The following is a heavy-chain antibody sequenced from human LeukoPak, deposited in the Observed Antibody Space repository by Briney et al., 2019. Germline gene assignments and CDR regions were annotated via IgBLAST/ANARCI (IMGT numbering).Heavy chain of an antibody. V-gene: IGHV4-61*02. D-gene: IGHD5/OR15-5a*01. CDR3: ARGSVEFDY. Sequence: SQTLSLTCTVSGGSISSGSYYWSWIRQPAGKGLEWIGRIHTSGSTNYNPSLKSRVTISVDTSKNQFSLKLSSVTAADTAVYYCARGSVEFDYWGQGTLVTVSS. CDR1: GGSISSGSYY. J-gene: IGHJ4*02. CDR2: IHTSGST.